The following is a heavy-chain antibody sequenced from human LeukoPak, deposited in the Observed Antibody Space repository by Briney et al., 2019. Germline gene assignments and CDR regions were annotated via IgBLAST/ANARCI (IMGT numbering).Heavy chain of an antibody. D-gene: IGHD6-19*01. CDR1: GFTVSSNY. Sequence: PGGSLRLSCAASGFTVSSNYMSWVRQAPGKGLEWVSVIYSGGSTYYADSVKGRFTISRDNSKNRLYLQMNSLRAEDTAVYYCARKGQSVAGTLTFDYWGQGTLVTVSS. V-gene: IGHV3-53*01. J-gene: IGHJ4*02. CDR3: ARKGQSVAGTLTFDY. CDR2: IYSGGST.